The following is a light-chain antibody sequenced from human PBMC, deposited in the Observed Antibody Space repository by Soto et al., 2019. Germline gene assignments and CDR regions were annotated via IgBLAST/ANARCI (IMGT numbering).Light chain of an antibody. Sequence: DIQMTQSPSSLSASVGDRVTITFRASQSISSYLNWYQQTPGKAPKLLIYDASNLETGVPSRFSGSGSGTDFTFTISSLQPEDIATYYCQQYDSLPLTFAGGTKVDIK. CDR3: QQYDSLPLT. V-gene: IGKV1-33*01. CDR1: QSISSY. J-gene: IGKJ4*01. CDR2: DAS.